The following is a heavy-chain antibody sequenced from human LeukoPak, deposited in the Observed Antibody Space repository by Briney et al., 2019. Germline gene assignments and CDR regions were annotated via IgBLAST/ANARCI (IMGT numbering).Heavy chain of an antibody. J-gene: IGHJ4*02. V-gene: IGHV4-61*08. Sequence: SETLSLTCTVSGGSISSGGYYWSWIRQHPGKGLERIGYIYYSGSTNYNPSLKSRVTISVDTSKNQFSLKLSSVTAADTAVYYCARGWDGYDFLIWGQGTLVTVSS. CDR2: IYYSGST. D-gene: IGHD3-9*01. CDR1: GGSISSGGYY. CDR3: ARGWDGYDFLI.